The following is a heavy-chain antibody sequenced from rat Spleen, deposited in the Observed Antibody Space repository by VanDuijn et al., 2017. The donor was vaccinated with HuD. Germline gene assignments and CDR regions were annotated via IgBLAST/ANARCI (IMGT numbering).Heavy chain of an antibody. D-gene: IGHD4-3*01. V-gene: IGHV5-22*01. CDR2: INYDGSST. CDR1: GFTFSNFD. CDR3: ASLSGYASNWFAY. Sequence: EVQLVESGGGLVQPGRSMKLSCAASGFTFSNFDMAWVRQAPTKGLEWVTSINYDGSSTYYRDSVKGRFTISRDNAESTLYLQMNSLRSEDTATYYCASLSGYASNWFAYWGQGTLVTVSS. J-gene: IGHJ3*01.